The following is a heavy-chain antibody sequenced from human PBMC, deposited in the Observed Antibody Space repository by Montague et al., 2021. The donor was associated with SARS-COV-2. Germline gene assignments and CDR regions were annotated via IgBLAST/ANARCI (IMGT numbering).Heavy chain of an antibody. V-gene: IGHV3-30-3*01. Sequence: SLRLSWSASGFTFSSYAMHWVRQAPGKGLEWVAVISYDGSNIYYADSVKGRFTISRDNSKNTLYLQMNCLRAEDTAVYYCARAAQKQYVLLWFGELLHDAFDIWGQGTMVTVSS. CDR2: ISYDGSNI. D-gene: IGHD3-10*01. CDR1: GFTFSSYA. J-gene: IGHJ3*02. CDR3: ARAAQKQYVLLWFGELLHDAFDI.